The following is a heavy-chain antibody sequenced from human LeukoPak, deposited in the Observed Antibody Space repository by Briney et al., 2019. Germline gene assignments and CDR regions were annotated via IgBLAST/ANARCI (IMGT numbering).Heavy chain of an antibody. V-gene: IGHV1-2*02. J-gene: IGHJ4*02. CDR1: GYTFTGYY. D-gene: IGHD1-26*01. CDR3: ARVSGSYSPPDY. CDR2: INPNSGGT. Sequence: ASVKVSCKASGYTFTGYYMHWVRRAPGQGPEWMGWINPNSGGTNYAQKFQGRVTMTRDTSISTAYMELSRLRSDDTAVYYCARVSGSYSPPDYWGQGTLVTVSS.